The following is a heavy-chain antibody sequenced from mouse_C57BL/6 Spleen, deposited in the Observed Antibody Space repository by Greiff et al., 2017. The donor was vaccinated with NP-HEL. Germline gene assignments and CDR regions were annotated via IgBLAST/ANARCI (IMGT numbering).Heavy chain of an antibody. CDR1: GYAFSSSW. Sequence: QVQLQQSGPELVKPGASVKISCKASGYAFSSSWMNWVKQRPGKGLEWIGRIYPGDGDTNYNGKFKGKATLTADKSSSTAYMQLSSLTSEDSAVYFCARSRGYDVLAWFAYWGQGTLVTVSA. CDR3: ARSRGYDVLAWFAY. J-gene: IGHJ3*01. V-gene: IGHV1-82*01. D-gene: IGHD2-2*01. CDR2: IYPGDGDT.